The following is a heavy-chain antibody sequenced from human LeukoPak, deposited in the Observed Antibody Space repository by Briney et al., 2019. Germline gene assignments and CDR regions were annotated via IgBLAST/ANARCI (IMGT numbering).Heavy chain of an antibody. J-gene: IGHJ4*02. Sequence: SETLSLTCTVSGGSISSYYWSWIRQPPGKGLEWIGYIYYSGSTNYNPSLKSRVTISVDTSKNQFSLKLSSVTAADTAVYYCARSFAYDSSGPLYDYWGQGTLVTVSS. D-gene: IGHD3-22*01. CDR1: GGSISSYY. V-gene: IGHV4-59*08. CDR3: ARSFAYDSSGPLYDY. CDR2: IYYSGST.